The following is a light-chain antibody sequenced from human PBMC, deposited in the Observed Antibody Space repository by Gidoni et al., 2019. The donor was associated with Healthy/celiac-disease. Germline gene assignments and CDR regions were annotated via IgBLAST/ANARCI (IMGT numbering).Light chain of an antibody. V-gene: IGKV3-15*01. CDR2: GAS. CDR3: QQYNNWPPWT. CDR1: QSVSSN. J-gene: IGKJ2*02. Sequence: EIVMTQSPATLSVSPGERATLPCRASQSVSSNLAWYQQKPGQAPRLLIYGASTRATGIPARFSGSGSGTEFTPTISSLQSEDFAVYYCQQYNNWPPWTFGQGTKLEIK.